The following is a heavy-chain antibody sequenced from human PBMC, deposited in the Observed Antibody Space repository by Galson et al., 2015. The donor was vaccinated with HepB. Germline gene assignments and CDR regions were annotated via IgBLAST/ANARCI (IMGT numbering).Heavy chain of an antibody. CDR1: GFTFSSYG. CDR2: ISYDGSNK. D-gene: IGHD1-14*01. V-gene: IGHV3-30*18. Sequence: SLRLSCAASGFTFSSYGMHWVRQAPGKGLEWVAVISYDGSNKYYADSVKGRFTISRDNSKNTLYLQMNSLRAEDTAVYYCAKADDSTGSIFDYWGQGTLVTVSS. CDR3: AKADDSTGSIFDY. J-gene: IGHJ4*02.